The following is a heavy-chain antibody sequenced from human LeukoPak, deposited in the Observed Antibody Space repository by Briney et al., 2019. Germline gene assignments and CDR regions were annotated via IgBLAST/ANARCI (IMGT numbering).Heavy chain of an antibody. D-gene: IGHD6-19*01. V-gene: IGHV5-51*01. CDR1: GYSFTSYW. J-gene: IGHJ4*02. Sequence: GESLKISCKGSGYSFTSYWIGWVRQLPGKGLEWMGIIYPGDSDTRYSPSFQGQVTISADKSISTAYLQWSSLKASDTAMYYCATMAVAGTNYFDYWGQGTLVTVSS. CDR2: IYPGDSDT. CDR3: ATMAVAGTNYFDY.